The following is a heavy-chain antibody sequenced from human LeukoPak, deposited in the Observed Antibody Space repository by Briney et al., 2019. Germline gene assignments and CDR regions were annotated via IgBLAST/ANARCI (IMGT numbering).Heavy chain of an antibody. V-gene: IGHV3-48*02. J-gene: IGHJ6*02. CDR1: GFSFSDYS. CDR2: ILNTGTII. D-gene: IGHD3-10*01. CDR3: ARDVLWFGDYYGMDV. Sequence: GGSLRLSCVASGFSFSDYSMNWVRQAPGKGLEWISYILNTGTIINYADSVKGRFTISRDNAKNSLYLQLNSLRDEDTAVYYCARDVLWFGDYYGMDVWGQETTVTVSS.